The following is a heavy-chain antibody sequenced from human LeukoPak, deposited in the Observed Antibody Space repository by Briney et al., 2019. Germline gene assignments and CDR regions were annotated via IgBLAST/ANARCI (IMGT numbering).Heavy chain of an antibody. CDR1: GGCFSGYY. J-gene: IGHJ4*02. Sequence: SETLSLTCAVYGGCFSGYYWSWIRQPPRKGLEWVGEINHSGSTNYNPPLKSRVTISVDTSKNQFSLELSSVTAADTAVYYCAAFRIAAAGTLGRLDYWGQGTLVTVSS. CDR3: AAFRIAAAGTLGRLDY. V-gene: IGHV4-34*01. CDR2: INHSGST. D-gene: IGHD6-13*01.